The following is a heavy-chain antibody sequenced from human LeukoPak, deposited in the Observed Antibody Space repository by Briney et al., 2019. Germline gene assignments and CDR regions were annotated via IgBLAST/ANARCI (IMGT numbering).Heavy chain of an antibody. J-gene: IGHJ5*02. CDR2: IYYSGST. D-gene: IGHD3-3*01. CDR3: ARVLHNYDFWP. Sequence: PSETLSLTCTVSGGSISSSSYYWGWIRQPPGKGLEWIGSIYYSGSTYYNPSLKSRVTISVDTSKNQFSLKLSSVTAADTAVYYCARVLHNYDFWPWGQGTLVTVPS. V-gene: IGHV4-39*01. CDR1: GGSISSSSYY.